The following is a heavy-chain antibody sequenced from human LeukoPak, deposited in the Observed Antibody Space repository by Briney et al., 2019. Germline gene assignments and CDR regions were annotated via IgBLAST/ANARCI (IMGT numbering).Heavy chain of an antibody. CDR2: IYYSGST. CDR1: GDSISSYY. V-gene: IGHV4-59*12. Sequence: SETLSLTCTVSGDSISSYYWSWIRQSPRKGLEWIGYIYYSGSTNYNPALKSRVTMSVDTSKNQFSLKLSSVTAADTAVYYCARERVGATIYWGQGTLVTVSS. J-gene: IGHJ4*02. CDR3: ARERVGATIY. D-gene: IGHD1-26*01.